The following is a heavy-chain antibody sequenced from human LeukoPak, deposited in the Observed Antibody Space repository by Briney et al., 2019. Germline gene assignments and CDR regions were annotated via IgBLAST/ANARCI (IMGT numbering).Heavy chain of an antibody. J-gene: IGHJ6*03. CDR3: ARAAYCSSTSFYYYYYMDV. CDR1: GFTFSSYS. D-gene: IGHD2-2*01. V-gene: IGHV3-48*01. Sequence: GSLRLSCAASGFTFSSYSMNWVRQAPGKGLEWVSYISSSSSTIYYADSVKGRFTISRDNAKNSLYLQMNSLRAEDTAVYYCARAAYCSSTSFYYYYYMDVWGKGTTVTVSS. CDR2: ISSSSSTI.